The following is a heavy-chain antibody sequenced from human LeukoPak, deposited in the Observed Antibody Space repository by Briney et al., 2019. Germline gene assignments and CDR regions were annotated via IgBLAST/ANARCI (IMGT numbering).Heavy chain of an antibody. CDR2: AYHAGSP. V-gene: IGHV4-4*02. Sequence: SETLSLTCAVSGGSIRSSDWWSWLRQPPGKGLEWIGEAYHAGSPNYNASLRSRVTISIDMSRNQLSLKLSSVTAADTAVYYCARARILYHAFDIWGQGTMVTVSS. CDR1: GGSIRSSDW. CDR3: ARARILYHAFDI. D-gene: IGHD2-8*01. J-gene: IGHJ3*02.